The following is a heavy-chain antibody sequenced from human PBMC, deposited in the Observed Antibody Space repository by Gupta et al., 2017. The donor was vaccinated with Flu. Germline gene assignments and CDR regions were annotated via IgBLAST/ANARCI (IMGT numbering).Heavy chain of an antibody. Sequence: FSSYGMHWVRQAPGKGLEWMAVIWYDGSKKYYLDSVKGRFTISRDNSRNTLYLQVDSLRVEDTAVYFCARSAETGIGIDYWGQGTLVTVSS. D-gene: IGHD6-19*01. CDR3: ARSAETGIGIDY. CDR1: FSSYG. J-gene: IGHJ4*02. CDR2: IWYDGSKK. V-gene: IGHV3-33*01.